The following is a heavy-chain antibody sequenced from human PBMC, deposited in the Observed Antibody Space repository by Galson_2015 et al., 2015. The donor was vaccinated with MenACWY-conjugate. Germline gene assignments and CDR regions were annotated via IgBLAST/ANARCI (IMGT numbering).Heavy chain of an antibody. Sequence: LTCTASGAAITSRDYYGSWIRPSPGTGLEWIGTVFYNGTTHYNPSLKSRVTMSVDTSKRQISLNLNSATAADTAVYYCAREATYCAGGTCGYFWGQGTLVTVSS. CDR2: VFYNGTT. D-gene: IGHD2-15*01. CDR3: AREATYCAGGTCGYF. J-gene: IGHJ4*02. CDR1: GAAITSRDYY. V-gene: IGHV4-39*07.